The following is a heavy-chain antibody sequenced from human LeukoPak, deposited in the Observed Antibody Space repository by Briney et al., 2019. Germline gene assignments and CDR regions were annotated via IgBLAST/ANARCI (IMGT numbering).Heavy chain of an antibody. Sequence: ASVKVSCKASGYTFTSYGISWVRQAPGQGLEWMGWISAYNGNTNYAQKLQGRVTMTTDTSTSTAYTELRSLRSDDTAVYYCARVLSVVVVITNWFDPWGQGTLVTVSS. CDR1: GYTFTSYG. D-gene: IGHD3-22*01. CDR2: ISAYNGNT. V-gene: IGHV1-18*01. CDR3: ARVLSVVVVITNWFDP. J-gene: IGHJ5*02.